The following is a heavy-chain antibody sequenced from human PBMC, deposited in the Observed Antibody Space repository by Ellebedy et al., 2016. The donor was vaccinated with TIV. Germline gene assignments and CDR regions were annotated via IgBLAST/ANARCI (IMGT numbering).Heavy chain of an antibody. V-gene: IGHV3-48*01. Sequence: PGGSLRLSCAASGFTFSTYSMNWVRQAPGKGLEWVSYISSSSSTIHYADSVKGRFTISRDNAKNSLYLQMNSLRAEDTAVYYCARDQGWAYPGSTRFDYWGQGTLVTVSS. CDR1: GFTFSTYS. CDR3: ARDQGWAYPGSTRFDY. CDR2: ISSSSSTI. J-gene: IGHJ4*03. D-gene: IGHD3-10*01.